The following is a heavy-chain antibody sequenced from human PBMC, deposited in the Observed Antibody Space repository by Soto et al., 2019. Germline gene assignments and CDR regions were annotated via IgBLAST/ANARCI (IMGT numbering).Heavy chain of an antibody. CDR1: GFSLSTSGMC. J-gene: IGHJ4*02. V-gene: IGHV2-70*11. CDR2: IDWDDDK. CDR3: ARIKSGSGYYGLDY. Sequence: SGPTLVNPTQTLTLTCTFSGFSLSTSGMCVSWIRQPPGKALEWLARIDWDDDKYYSTSLKTRLTISKDTSKNQVVLTMTNMDPVDTATYYCARIKSGSGYYGLDYWGQGTLVTVSS. D-gene: IGHD3-22*01.